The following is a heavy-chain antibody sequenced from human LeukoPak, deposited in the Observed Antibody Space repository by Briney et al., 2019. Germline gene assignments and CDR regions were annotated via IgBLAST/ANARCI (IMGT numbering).Heavy chain of an antibody. CDR2: IKQDGSEK. CDR3: ARVNPYYYYYGMDV. J-gene: IGHJ6*02. V-gene: IGHV3-7*01. Sequence: GGSLRLSCAASGFTFSTYWMSWVRQAPGKGLEWVANIKQDGSEKYYVDSVKGRFTISRDNAKNSLYLQMNSLRAEDTAVYYCARVNPYYYYYGMDVWGQGTTVTVSS. CDR1: GFTFSTYW. D-gene: IGHD1-14*01.